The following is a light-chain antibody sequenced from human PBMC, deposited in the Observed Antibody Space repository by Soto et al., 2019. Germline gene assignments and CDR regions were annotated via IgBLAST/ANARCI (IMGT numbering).Light chain of an antibody. CDR2: DVS. CDR1: SSDVGGYNY. Sequence: QSALTQPASVSVSPGQSITISCTGTSSDVGGYNYVSWYQQHPGKAPKLMIYDVSNRPSGVSNRFSGSKSGNTASLTISGLQAEDEADYYCRSYTSSSTLVVFGGGTKLTVL. CDR3: RSYTSSSTLVV. J-gene: IGLJ2*01. V-gene: IGLV2-14*01.